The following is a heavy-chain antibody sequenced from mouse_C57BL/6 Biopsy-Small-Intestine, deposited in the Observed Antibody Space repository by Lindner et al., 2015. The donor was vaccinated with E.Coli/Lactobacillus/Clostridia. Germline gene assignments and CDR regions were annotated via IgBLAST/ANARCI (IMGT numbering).Heavy chain of an antibody. CDR2: IYPSNGET. D-gene: IGHD2-3*01. Sequence: VQLQESGPELVKPGASVKISCKASGYSFTGYYIDWVKQSPGKSLEWIGYIYPSNGETNYNQNSKGKATLTVDKSSSTVNMQVNSLTSEDSAVYYCARKSGYYVKGAMDYWGQGTSVTVSS. V-gene: IGHV1-42*01. CDR1: GYSFTGYY. J-gene: IGHJ4*01. CDR3: ARKSGYYVKGAMDY.